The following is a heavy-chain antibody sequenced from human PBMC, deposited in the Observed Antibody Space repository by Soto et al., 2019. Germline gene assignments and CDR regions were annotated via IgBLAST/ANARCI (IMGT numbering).Heavy chain of an antibody. Sequence: EILGLPLAVYGGSFSGYCWPVIRRRPGKGLEWIGEINHSGSTNYNPSLKGRVTISVATSKNQFPLNLSAVTAADTAVYYCERELPTYYYGMDVWGQGTTVTVSS. J-gene: IGHJ6*02. CDR2: INHSGST. D-gene: IGHD1-7*01. CDR3: ERELPTYYYGMDV. V-gene: IGHV4-34*01. CDR1: GGSFSGYC.